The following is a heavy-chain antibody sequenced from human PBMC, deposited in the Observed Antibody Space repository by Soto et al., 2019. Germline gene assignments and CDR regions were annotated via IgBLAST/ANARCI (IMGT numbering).Heavy chain of an antibody. J-gene: IGHJ4*02. CDR1: GGSISSSGYY. Sequence: QLQLQESGPGLVKPSETLSLTCTVSGGSISSSGYYWGWIRQPPGKGLEWIGNIYYSGSTNYNPSLKSRVTISVNTSKNQFALKVSYVTAAYTAVYYCARRSYYGSGSIFDYWGQGTLVTVSS. CDR3: ARRSYYGSGSIFDY. CDR2: IYYSGST. V-gene: IGHV4-39*01. D-gene: IGHD3-10*01.